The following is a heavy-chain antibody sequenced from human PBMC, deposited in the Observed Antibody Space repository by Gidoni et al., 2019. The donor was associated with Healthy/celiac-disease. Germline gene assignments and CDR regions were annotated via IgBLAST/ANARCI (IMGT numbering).Heavy chain of an antibody. CDR1: GFSLSTSGVG. CDR3: AHHARKGAMVISDFDY. V-gene: IGHV2-5*02. CDR2: IYWDDDK. Sequence: QITLKASGPTLVKPTQTLPLTCTFSGFSLSTSGVGVGWIRQPPGKALEWLALIYWDDDKRYSPSLKSRLTITKDTSKNQVVLTMTNMDPVDTATYYCAHHARKGAMVISDFDYWGQGTLVTVSS. D-gene: IGHD5-18*01. J-gene: IGHJ4*02.